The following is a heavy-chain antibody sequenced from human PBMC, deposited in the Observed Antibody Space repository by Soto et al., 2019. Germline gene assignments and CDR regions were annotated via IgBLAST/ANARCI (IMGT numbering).Heavy chain of an antibody. V-gene: IGHV1-3*01. CDR3: ARDPMYCSGGSCYSIRNWFDP. D-gene: IGHD2-15*01. CDR2: INAGNGNT. J-gene: IGHJ5*02. CDR1: GYTFTSYG. Sequence: WASVKVSCKASGYTFTSYGISWVRQAPGQRLEWMGWINAGNGNTKYSQKFQGRVTITRDTSASTAYMELSSLRSEDTAVYYCARDPMYCSGGSCYSIRNWFDPWGQGTLVTVSS.